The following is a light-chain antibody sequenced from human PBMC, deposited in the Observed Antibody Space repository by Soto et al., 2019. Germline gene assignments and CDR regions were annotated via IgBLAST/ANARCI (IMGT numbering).Light chain of an antibody. J-gene: IGKJ1*01. Sequence: EIVMTQSPATLSVSPGERATLSCRASQSVSSNLAWYQQKPGQAPRLLIYGASTRATGVPARFSGSGSGTEFTLTIRSLQSEDFAVYYCQQYKNWPSWTFGQGTKVEIK. CDR2: GAS. CDR1: QSVSSN. CDR3: QQYKNWPSWT. V-gene: IGKV3-15*01.